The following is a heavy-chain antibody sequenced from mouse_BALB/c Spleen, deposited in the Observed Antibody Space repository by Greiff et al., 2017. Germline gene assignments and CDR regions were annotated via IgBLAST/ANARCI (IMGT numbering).Heavy chain of an antibody. CDR1: GYAFTNYL. V-gene: IGHV1-54*01. D-gene: IGHD1-2*01. CDR3: ARYYYGYQYYFDY. J-gene: IGHJ2*01. Sequence: VQLQQSGAELVRPGTSVKVSCKASGYAFTNYLIEWVKQRPGQGLEWIGVINPGSGGTNYNEKFKGKATLTADKSSSTAYMQLSSLTSDDSAVYFCARYYYGYQYYFDYWGQGTTLTVSS. CDR2: INPGSGGT.